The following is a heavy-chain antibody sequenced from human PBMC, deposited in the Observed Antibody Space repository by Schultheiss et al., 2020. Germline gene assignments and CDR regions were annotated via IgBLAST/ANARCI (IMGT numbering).Heavy chain of an antibody. D-gene: IGHD3-3*01. V-gene: IGHV4-59*12. J-gene: IGHJ3*02. CDR1: GGSISSYF. CDR3: ARAGITIFGVVPGAFDI. Sequence: SETMSLTCNVSGGSISSYFWNWLRQPPGKGLEWIGYIYYSGSTKYNPSLKSRVTISVDTSKNQFSLKLSSVTAADTAVYYCARAGITIFGVVPGAFDIWGQGTMVTVSS. CDR2: IYYSGST.